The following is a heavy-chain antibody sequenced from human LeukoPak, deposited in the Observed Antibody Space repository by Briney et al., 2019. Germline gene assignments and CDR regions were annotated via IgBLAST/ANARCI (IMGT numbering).Heavy chain of an antibody. CDR2: IYYSGST. V-gene: IGHV4-59*08. CDR1: GGSISSYY. CDR3: ARSFAKGVAGRGDFDY. D-gene: IGHD6-19*01. J-gene: IGHJ4*02. Sequence: SETLSLTCTVSGGSISSYYWSWIRQPPGKGLEWIGYIYYSGSTNYNPSLKSQVTISVDTSKNQFSLKLSSVTAADTAVYYCARSFAKGVAGRGDFDYWGQGTLVTVSS.